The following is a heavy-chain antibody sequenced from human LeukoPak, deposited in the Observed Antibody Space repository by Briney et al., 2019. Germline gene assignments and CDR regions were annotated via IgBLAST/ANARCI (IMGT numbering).Heavy chain of an antibody. J-gene: IGHJ5*02. CDR3: ARHTIQVLSPFDP. CDR2: SHYSGTT. CDR1: TDSIKNYY. Sequence: SETLSLTCTVTTDSIKNYYWSWIRQSPGEGLEWIGYSHYSGTTIYNPSLKSRVTMSVDTSKNQFFLRLNPVTAADTAIYYCARHTIQVLSPFDPWGQGTLVTVSS. V-gene: IGHV4-59*08. D-gene: IGHD5-18*01.